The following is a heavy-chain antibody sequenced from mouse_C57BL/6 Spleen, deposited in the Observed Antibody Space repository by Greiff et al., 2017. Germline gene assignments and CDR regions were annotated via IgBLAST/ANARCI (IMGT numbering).Heavy chain of an antibody. CDR2: IYPSDSET. D-gene: IGHD2-3*01. CDR1: GYTFTSYW. J-gene: IGHJ3*01. V-gene: IGHV1-61*01. CDR3: ARSGDGPLAY. Sequence: VKLQQPGAELVRPGSSVKLSCKASGYTFTSYWMDWVKQRPGQGLEWIGNIYPSDSETHYNQKFKDKATLTVDKSSSTAYMQLSSLTSEDSAVYYCARSGDGPLAYWGQGTLVTVSA.